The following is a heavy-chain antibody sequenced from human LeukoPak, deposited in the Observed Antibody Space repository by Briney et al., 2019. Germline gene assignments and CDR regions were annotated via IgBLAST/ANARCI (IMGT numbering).Heavy chain of an antibody. CDR3: GRLAHNAWYAIDF. Sequence: GGSLRLSCVASDFTFSFYWMTWVRQAPGKGLEWLANILPDGSRKYYVDSVKGRFTISRDNPKNSLYLQINNLKAEDTAVYYCGRLAHNAWYAIDFWGQGALVTVSS. J-gene: IGHJ4*02. CDR2: ILPDGSRK. CDR1: DFTFSFYW. V-gene: IGHV3-7*01. D-gene: IGHD6-13*01.